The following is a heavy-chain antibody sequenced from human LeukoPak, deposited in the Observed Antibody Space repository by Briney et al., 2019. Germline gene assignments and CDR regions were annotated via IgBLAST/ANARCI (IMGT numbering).Heavy chain of an antibody. D-gene: IGHD1-26*01. J-gene: IGHJ4*02. CDR1: GFTFSDYW. Sequence: GGSLRLSCEASGFTFSDYWMTWVRQAPGKGLEWVANIKQDGSLNFYLDSVKGRFTISRDNARNSLYLQMNSLRAEDTAVYYCAKAVLIVGATIGFDYWGQGTLVTVSS. V-gene: IGHV3-7*03. CDR2: IKQDGSLN. CDR3: AKAVLIVGATIGFDY.